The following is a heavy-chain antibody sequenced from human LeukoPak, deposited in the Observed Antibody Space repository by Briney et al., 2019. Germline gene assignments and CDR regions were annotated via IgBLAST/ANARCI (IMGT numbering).Heavy chain of an antibody. J-gene: IGHJ6*04. V-gene: IGHV3-21*01. CDR2: ISSSSSYI. CDR1: GFTFSSYS. CDR3: ARDRFEAPGDGMDV. D-gene: IGHD3-10*01. Sequence: PGGSLRLSCAASGFTFSSYSMNWVRQAPGKGLEWVSSISSSSSYIYYADSVKGRFTISRDNAKNSLYLQMNSLRAEDTAVYYCARDRFEAPGDGMDVWGKGTTVTVSS.